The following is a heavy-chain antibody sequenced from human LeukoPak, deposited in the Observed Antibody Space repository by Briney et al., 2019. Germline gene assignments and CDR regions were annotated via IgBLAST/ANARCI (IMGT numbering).Heavy chain of an antibody. Sequence: GGSLRLSCAASEFTFSAYWMSWVRQAPGKGLEWVADIKQDGSEKYYVDSVKGRFSISRQNAKNSLFLQMDSLRAEDTAVYYCARHRSGGSPDDAFDIWGQGTMVTVSS. D-gene: IGHD2-15*01. J-gene: IGHJ3*02. CDR1: EFTFSAYW. V-gene: IGHV3-7*01. CDR2: IKQDGSEK. CDR3: ARHRSGGSPDDAFDI.